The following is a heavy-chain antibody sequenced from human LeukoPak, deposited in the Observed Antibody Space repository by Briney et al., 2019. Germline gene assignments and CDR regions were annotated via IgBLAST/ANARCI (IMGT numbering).Heavy chain of an antibody. CDR3: AKDGATGDYFDY. D-gene: IGHD1-26*01. CDR2: ITGGGGSS. Sequence: GGSLRLFCAASGFTFRSYAMSWVRQAPGKGLEWVSGITGGGGSSYYADSVKGRFTISRDNSKNTLFLQMNSLTAEDTAVYYCAKDGATGDYFDYWGQGTLVTVSS. V-gene: IGHV3-23*01. J-gene: IGHJ4*02. CDR1: GFTFRSYA.